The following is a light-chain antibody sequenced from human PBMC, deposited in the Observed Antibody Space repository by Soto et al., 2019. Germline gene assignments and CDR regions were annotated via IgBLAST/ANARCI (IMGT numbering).Light chain of an antibody. CDR1: QSVSSY. J-gene: IGKJ5*01. Sequence: MVSTQSPATRSLSPLEIATLSCMASQSVSSYLAWYQQKPGQAPRLLIYDASNRATGIPARFSGSGSGTDFTLTISSLEPEDFAVYYCQQRSNGPPITFGQGTRLEIK. CDR3: QQRSNGPPIT. CDR2: DAS. V-gene: IGKV3-11*01.